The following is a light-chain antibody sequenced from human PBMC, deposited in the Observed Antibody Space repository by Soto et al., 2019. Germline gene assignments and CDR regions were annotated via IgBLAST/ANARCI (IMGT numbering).Light chain of an antibody. Sequence: DIHMTQSPSTLSASVGDRVTITCRASQSISSWLAWYQQKPGKAPKLLIYDVSSLESGVPSRFTGSGSGTEFTLTISSLQPDDFATYYCQQCNTFWTFGQGTKVDI. CDR3: QQCNTFWT. V-gene: IGKV1-5*01. CDR2: DVS. J-gene: IGKJ1*01. CDR1: QSISSW.